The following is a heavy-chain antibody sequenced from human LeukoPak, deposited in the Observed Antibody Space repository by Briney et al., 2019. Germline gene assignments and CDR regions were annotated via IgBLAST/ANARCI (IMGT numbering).Heavy chain of an antibody. J-gene: IGHJ4*02. D-gene: IGHD3-16*01. Sequence: LAGGSLRLSCAASGFTFSSYWMSWVRQAPGKGLEWVANIKKDGSEMYYVDSVKGRFSISRDNAKKSLYLQMNSLRAEDTAVYYCARALSHCLDYWGQGTLVTVSS. CDR2: IKKDGSEM. V-gene: IGHV3-7*01. CDR1: GFTFSSYW. CDR3: ARALSHCLDY.